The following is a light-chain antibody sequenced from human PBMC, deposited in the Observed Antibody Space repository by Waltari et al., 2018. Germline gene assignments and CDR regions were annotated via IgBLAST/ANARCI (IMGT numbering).Light chain of an antibody. CDR3: QQYNSYST. CDR1: QSISSW. V-gene: IGKV1-5*03. Sequence: DIQMTQSPSTLSASVGDRVTITCRASQSISSWLAWYQQKPGKVPKLLIYKASSLESGVPSRFSGSGSGTEFTLTISSLQPDDFATYYCQQYNSYSTFGQGTKVEI. CDR2: KAS. J-gene: IGKJ1*01.